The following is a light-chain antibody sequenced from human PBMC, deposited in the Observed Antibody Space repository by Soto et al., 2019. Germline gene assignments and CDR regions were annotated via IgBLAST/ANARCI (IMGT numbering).Light chain of an antibody. CDR2: GAS. Sequence: EIVMTQSPDTLSVSPGERATLSCRASQRISSNLAWYQQKPGQAPRLLIYGASTRATGVPARFSGSGSETDFTLTISRLEPEDFAVYSCQQYGGSPLFTFGPGTRVDFK. CDR3: QQYGGSPLFT. CDR1: QRISSN. J-gene: IGKJ3*01. V-gene: IGKV3-20*01.